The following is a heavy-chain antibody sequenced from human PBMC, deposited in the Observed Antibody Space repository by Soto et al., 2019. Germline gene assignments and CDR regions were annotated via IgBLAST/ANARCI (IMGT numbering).Heavy chain of an antibody. V-gene: IGHV4-39*07. CDR3: ARDAGRYYYDSSGYYASPSSNVFDY. CDR2: IYYSGST. Sequence: PSETLSLTCTVSGGSISSSSYYWGWIRQPPGKGLEWIGSIYYSGSTYYNLSLKSRVTISVDTSKNQFSLKLSSVTAADTAVYYCARDAGRYYYDSSGYYASPSSNVFDYWGQGTLVTVSS. CDR1: GGSISSSSYY. J-gene: IGHJ4*02. D-gene: IGHD3-22*01.